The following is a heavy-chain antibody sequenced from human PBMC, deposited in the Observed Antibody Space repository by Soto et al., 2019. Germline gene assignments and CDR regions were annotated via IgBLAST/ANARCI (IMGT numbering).Heavy chain of an antibody. CDR2: ISGSGGST. D-gene: IGHD3-10*01. V-gene: IGHV3-23*01. Sequence: EAHLLESGGGLVQPGGSLRVSCTASGFNLNNYAMSWVRQGQGRGLEWISGISGSGGSTNYADSVKGRFTISRDKAENTLYLQMNSLRAEDTAVYYCASWAHPEGSLFFGPFDYWGQGALVTVSS. CDR3: ASWAHPEGSLFFGPFDY. J-gene: IGHJ4*02. CDR1: GFNLNNYA.